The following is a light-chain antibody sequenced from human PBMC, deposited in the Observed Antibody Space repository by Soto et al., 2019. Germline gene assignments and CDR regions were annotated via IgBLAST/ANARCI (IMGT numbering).Light chain of an antibody. J-gene: IGKJ1*01. Sequence: EIVMTQSPATLSVSPGETATLSCRASQSVSSNLAWYQQKPGQAPRLLIYGASTRATGIPARFSGSGSGTEFTLTISSLQSEDFAVYYCRQYNNWLWTFGQGPKVDIK. V-gene: IGKV3-15*01. CDR3: RQYNNWLWT. CDR2: GAS. CDR1: QSVSSN.